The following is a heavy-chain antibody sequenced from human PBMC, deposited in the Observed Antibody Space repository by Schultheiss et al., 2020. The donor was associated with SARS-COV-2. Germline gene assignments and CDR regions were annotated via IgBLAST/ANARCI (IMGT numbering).Heavy chain of an antibody. J-gene: IGHJ4*02. CDR3: ARGSPLSSWYIH. Sequence: GGSLRLSCAASGFTFSDYYMSWIRQAPGKGLEWVGRIKSKTDGGTTDYAAPVKGRFTISRERGTNTLLLQMNSLRAEDTAVYYCARGSPLSSWYIHWGQGTLVTVSS. CDR2: IKSKTDGGTT. CDR1: GFTFSDYY. V-gene: IGHV3-15*01. D-gene: IGHD6-13*01.